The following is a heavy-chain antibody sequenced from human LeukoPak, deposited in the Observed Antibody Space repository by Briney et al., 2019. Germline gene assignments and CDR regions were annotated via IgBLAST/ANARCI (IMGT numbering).Heavy chain of an antibody. CDR2: IYSSGST. D-gene: IGHD4-23*01. CDR1: GGSISSCY. Sequence: SETLSLTCSVSGGSISSCYWSWIRQPAGKGLEWIGRIYSSGSTNYNPSLKSRVTISVDTSKNQFSLKLSSVTAADTAVYYCARGTHYGGNHFDYWDQGTLVTVSS. J-gene: IGHJ4*02. CDR3: ARGTHYGGNHFDY. V-gene: IGHV4-4*07.